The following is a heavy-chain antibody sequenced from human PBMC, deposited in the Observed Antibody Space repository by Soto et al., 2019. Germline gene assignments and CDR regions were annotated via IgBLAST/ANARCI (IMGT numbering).Heavy chain of an antibody. CDR3: ARVPLWVGATARHAFDI. J-gene: IGHJ3*02. V-gene: IGHV1-69*13. CDR1: GGTFSSYA. CDR2: IIPIFGTA. D-gene: IGHD1-26*01. Sequence: ASVKVSCKASGGTFSSYAISWVRQAPGQGLEWMGGIIPIFGTANYAQKFQGRVTITADESTSTAYMELSSLRSEDTAVYYCARVPLWVGATARHAFDIRGQGTMVTVSS.